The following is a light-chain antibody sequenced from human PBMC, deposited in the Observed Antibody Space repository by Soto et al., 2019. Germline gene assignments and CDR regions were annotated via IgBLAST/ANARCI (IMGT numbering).Light chain of an antibody. CDR2: AAS. J-gene: IGKJ1*01. CDR3: QKYNSAPRT. Sequence: DIKMTLSPSSRSASVGDRVTITCRASQGISNYLAWYQQEPEKVPKLLIYAASTLQSGVPSQFSGSRSGTDFTLTISSLQPEDVATYYCQKYNSAPRTFGQGTK. V-gene: IGKV1-27*01. CDR1: QGISNY.